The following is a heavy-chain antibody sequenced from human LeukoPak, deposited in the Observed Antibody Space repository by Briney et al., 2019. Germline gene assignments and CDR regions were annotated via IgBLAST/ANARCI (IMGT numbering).Heavy chain of an antibody. CDR2: VSGSGGST. CDR1: GFTFSSYA. D-gene: IGHD6-19*01. Sequence: GGSLRLSCAASGFTFSSYAMNWVRQAPGKGLEWVSTVSGSGGSTNHADSVKGRFTISRDNSKNTLYLQMNSPRAEDTAVYYCAKDPADYSSGWYYFDSWGQGTLVTVSS. CDR3: AKDPADYSSGWYYFDS. V-gene: IGHV3-23*01. J-gene: IGHJ4*02.